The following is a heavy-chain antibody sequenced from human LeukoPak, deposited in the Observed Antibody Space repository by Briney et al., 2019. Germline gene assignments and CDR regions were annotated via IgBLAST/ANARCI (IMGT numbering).Heavy chain of an antibody. D-gene: IGHD6-13*01. CDR3: ARDSRIAAAAPGAYYYYGMDV. J-gene: IGHJ6*04. Sequence: SETLSLTCTVSGGSISSGGYYWSWIRQHPGKGLEWIGYIYYSGSTYYNPSLKSRVTISVDTSKNRFSLKLSSVTAADTAVYYCARDSRIAAAAPGAYYYYGMDVWGKGTTVTVSS. CDR2: IYYSGST. CDR1: GGSISSGGYY. V-gene: IGHV4-31*03.